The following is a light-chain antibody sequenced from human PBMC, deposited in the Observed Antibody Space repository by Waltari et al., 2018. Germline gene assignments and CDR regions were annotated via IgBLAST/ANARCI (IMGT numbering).Light chain of an antibody. J-gene: IGLJ3*02. CDR1: SNDVGIHNF. Sequence: QSALTQPASVSGSPGQSITVSCTGISNDVGIHNFVSWYQHHPGKAPKVVIYDVSYRPSGVSDRFSGSTSGNTASLTISGLQAEDEADYYCSSYTSNNAVFGGGTKLTVL. CDR2: DVS. CDR3: SSYTSNNAV. V-gene: IGLV2-14*03.